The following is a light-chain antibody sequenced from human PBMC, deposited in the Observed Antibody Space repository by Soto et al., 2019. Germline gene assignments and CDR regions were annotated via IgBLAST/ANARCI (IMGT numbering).Light chain of an antibody. CDR2: LGS. J-gene: IGKJ4*01. CDR1: QSLLHSNGYNY. Sequence: DIVMTQSPLSLPVTAGEPASISCRSSQSLLHSNGYNYLDWYLQKPGQSPQLLIYLGSNRSSGVPDRFSGSGSGTDFTLKISRVEVEDVAVYYCMQALQTPLTFGGGTKVEIK. V-gene: IGKV2-28*01. CDR3: MQALQTPLT.